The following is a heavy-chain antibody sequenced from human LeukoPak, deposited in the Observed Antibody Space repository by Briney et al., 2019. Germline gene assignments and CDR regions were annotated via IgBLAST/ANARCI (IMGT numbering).Heavy chain of an antibody. CDR3: AREDIGGADYYYMDV. CDR2: INPSGGST. V-gene: IGHV1-46*01. CDR1: GYTFTSYG. Sequence: GASVKVSCKASGYTFTSYGISWVRQAPGQGLEWMGIINPSGGSTSYAQKFQGRVTMTRDTSTSTVYMELSSLRSEDTAVYYCAREDIGGADYYYMDVWGKGTTVTVSS. D-gene: IGHD1-26*01. J-gene: IGHJ6*03.